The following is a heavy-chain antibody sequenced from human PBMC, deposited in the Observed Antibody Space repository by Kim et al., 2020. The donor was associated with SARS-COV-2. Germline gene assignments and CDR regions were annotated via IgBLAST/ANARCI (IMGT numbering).Heavy chain of an antibody. V-gene: IGHV4-34*01. CDR3: ARTYGYSGYEH. D-gene: IGHD5-12*01. Sequence: SETLSLTCAVYGGSFSGYYWSWIRQPPGKGLEWIGEINHSGSTNYNPSLKSRVTISVDTSKNQFSLKLSSVTAADTAVYYCARTYGYSGYEHWGQGTLVT. J-gene: IGHJ1*01. CDR1: GGSFSGYY. CDR2: INHSGST.